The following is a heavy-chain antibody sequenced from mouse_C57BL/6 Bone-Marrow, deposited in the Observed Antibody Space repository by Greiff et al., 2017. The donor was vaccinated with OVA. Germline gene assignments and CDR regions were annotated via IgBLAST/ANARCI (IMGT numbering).Heavy chain of an antibody. V-gene: IGHV10-3*01. CDR1: GFTFNTYA. CDR2: IRSKSSNYAT. J-gene: IGHJ4*01. D-gene: IGHD1-1*02. CDR3: VRELGLLYYYAMDY. Sequence: GGGLVQPKGSLKLSCAASGFTFNTYAMHWVRQAPGKGLEWVARIRSKSSNYATYYADSVTDRFTISRDDSQSMLYLQMNNLKTEDTAMYYCVRELGLLYYYAMDYWGQGTSVTVSS.